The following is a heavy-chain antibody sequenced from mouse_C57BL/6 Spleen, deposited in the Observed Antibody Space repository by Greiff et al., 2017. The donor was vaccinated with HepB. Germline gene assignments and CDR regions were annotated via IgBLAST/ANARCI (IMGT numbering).Heavy chain of an antibody. CDR3: ARLWSYYFDY. CDR2: ISSGSSTI. V-gene: IGHV5-17*01. J-gene: IGHJ2*01. CDR1: GFTFSDYG. Sequence: DVMLVESGGGLVKPGGSLKLSCAASGFTFSDYGMHWVRQAPEKGLEWVAYISSGSSTIYYADTVKGRFTISRDNAKNTLFLQMTSLRSEDTAMYYCARLWSYYFDYWGQGTTLTVSS. D-gene: IGHD1-1*02.